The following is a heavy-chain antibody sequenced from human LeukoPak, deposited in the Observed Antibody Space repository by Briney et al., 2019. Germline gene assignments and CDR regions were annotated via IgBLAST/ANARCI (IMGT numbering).Heavy chain of an antibody. CDR1: GYTFTGYY. CDR3: ASSWGYCSGGSCYSSGAFDI. D-gene: IGHD2-15*01. CDR2: INPNSGGT. Sequence: GASVKVSCKASGYTFTGYYMHWVRQAPGQGLEWMGWINPNSGGTNYAQKFQGRVTMTRDTSISTAYMELSRLRSDDTAVYYCASSWGYCSGGSCYSSGAFDIWGQGTMVTVSS. V-gene: IGHV1-2*02. J-gene: IGHJ3*02.